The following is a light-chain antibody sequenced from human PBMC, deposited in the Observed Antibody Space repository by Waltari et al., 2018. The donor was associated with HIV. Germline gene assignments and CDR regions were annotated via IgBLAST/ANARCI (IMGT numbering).Light chain of an antibody. CDR2: EVT. V-gene: IGLV2-18*02. CDR3: SSYMTKITLVI. J-gene: IGLJ2*01. Sequence: QSALTQPPSVSGSPGQSVTISCTGTSSDIGDNSPVSWYRVSPGTAPKLIIYEVTHRPSGVPGRFSGSKSGNTASLTISGLQAEDEATYYCSSYMTKITLVIFGGGTKLTVL. CDR1: SSDIGDNSP.